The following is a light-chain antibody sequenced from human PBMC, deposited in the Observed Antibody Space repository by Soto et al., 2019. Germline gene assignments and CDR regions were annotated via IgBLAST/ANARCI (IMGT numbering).Light chain of an antibody. Sequence: DIVMTPSPGTLSVSPGERVTLSCRASQTVDGDLAWYQHKPGQAPRILITRASTRATGIPARFSASGFGTEFTLTISSLQSEDFAVYYCQQYHNWPPITFGQGTRLEIK. V-gene: IGKV3-15*01. CDR3: QQYHNWPPIT. CDR1: QTVDGD. CDR2: RAS. J-gene: IGKJ5*01.